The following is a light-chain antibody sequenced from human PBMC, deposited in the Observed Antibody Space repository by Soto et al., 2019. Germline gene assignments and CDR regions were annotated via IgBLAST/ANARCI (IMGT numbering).Light chain of an antibody. V-gene: IGLV2-14*01. J-gene: IGLJ2*01. CDR2: DVS. CDR1: SSDVGGYNY. CDR3: SSYTSSSTMGVV. Sequence: QSVLTQPASVSGSPGQSITISCTGTSSDVGGYNYVSWYQQHPGKDPKLMIYDVSNRPSGVSNRFSGSKSGNTASLTISGLKAEDEADYYCSSYTSSSTMGVVFGGGTKLTVL.